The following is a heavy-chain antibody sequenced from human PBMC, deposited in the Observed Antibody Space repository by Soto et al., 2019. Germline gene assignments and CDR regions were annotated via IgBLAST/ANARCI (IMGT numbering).Heavy chain of an antibody. D-gene: IGHD1-1*01. J-gene: IGHJ4*02. V-gene: IGHV1-18*01. CDR3: ARAYKTNWRPFDY. CDR2: ISGDTGDT. CDR1: GFKFSTYG. Sequence: QVHLVQSAAEVKKPGASVKVACKSSGFKFSTYGIGWVRQAPGQGLEWMGWISGDTGDTKYAQKVEGRVIMTTDTSTNTAYMERRGLRSDDTAIYYCARAYKTNWRPFDYWGQGTVVTVSS.